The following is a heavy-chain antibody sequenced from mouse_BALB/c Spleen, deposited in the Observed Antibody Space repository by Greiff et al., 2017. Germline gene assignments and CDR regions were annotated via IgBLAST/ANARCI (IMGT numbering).Heavy chain of an antibody. CDR3: AREYDGFRYFDV. V-gene: IGHV14-3*02. J-gene: IGHJ1*01. D-gene: IGHD1-1*01. CDR2: IDPANGNT. CDR1: GFNIKDTY. Sequence: VQLQQSGAELVKPGASVKLSCTASGFNIKDTYMHWVKQRPEQGLEWIGRIDPANGNTKYDPKFQGKATITADTSSNTAYLQLSSLTSEDTAVYYCAREYDGFRYFDVWGVGTTVTVSS.